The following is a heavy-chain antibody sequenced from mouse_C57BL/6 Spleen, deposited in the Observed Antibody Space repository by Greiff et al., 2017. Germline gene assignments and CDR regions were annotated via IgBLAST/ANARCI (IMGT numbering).Heavy chain of an antibody. CDR2: INPNNGGT. CDR3: ARRPGSSGSYWYFDV. Sequence: EVKLQESGPELVKPGASVKIPCKASGYTFTDYNMDWVKQSHGKSLEWIGDINPNNGGTIYNQKFKGKATLTVDKSSSTAYMELRSLTSEDTAVYYCARRPGSSGSYWYFDVWGTGTTVTVSS. J-gene: IGHJ1*03. D-gene: IGHD1-1*01. V-gene: IGHV1-18*01. CDR1: GYTFTDYN.